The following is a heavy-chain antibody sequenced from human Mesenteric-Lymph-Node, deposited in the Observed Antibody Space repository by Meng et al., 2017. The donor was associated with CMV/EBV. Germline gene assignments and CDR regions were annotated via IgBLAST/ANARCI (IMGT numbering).Heavy chain of an antibody. CDR1: GYSITSGH. CDR2: MSSNGGTT. Sequence: GGSLRLSCTVFGYSITSGHYWGWIRQPPGKGLEYVSIMSSNGGTTYYADSVRGRFTVSRDTSKNTLYLQMGSLRPEDMAVYYCARGRGRLGYVDPGVSGYFDSWGQGTLVTVSS. J-gene: IGHJ4*02. V-gene: IGHV3-64*02. CDR3: ARGRGRLGYVDPGVSGYFDS. D-gene: IGHD5-12*01.